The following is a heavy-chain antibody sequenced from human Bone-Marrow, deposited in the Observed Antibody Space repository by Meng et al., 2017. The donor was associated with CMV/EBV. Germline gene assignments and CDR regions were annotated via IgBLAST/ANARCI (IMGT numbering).Heavy chain of an antibody. Sequence: SETLSLTCTVSGGSISSYYWSWIRQPPGKGLEWIGYIYYSGSTNYNASTKSRVTISVDTSKNQFSLKLSSVTAAVTAVYYCARGLGDSSSWYPTDYYYYYCMDVWGQGTTVTVSS. CDR2: IYYSGST. D-gene: IGHD6-13*01. V-gene: IGHV4-59*01. CDR1: GGSISSYY. J-gene: IGHJ6*02. CDR3: ARGLGDSSSWYPTDYYYYYCMDV.